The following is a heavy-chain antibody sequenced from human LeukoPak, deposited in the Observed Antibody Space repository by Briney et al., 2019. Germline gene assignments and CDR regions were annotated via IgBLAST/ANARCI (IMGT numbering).Heavy chain of an antibody. Sequence: SETLSLTCTVSGGSISSSSYYWGWIRQPPGKGLEWIGSIYYSGSTYYNPSLKSRVTISVDTSKNQFSLKLRSVTAADTAVYYCAGENRYYYDSSGYCDYWGQGTLVTVSS. D-gene: IGHD3-22*01. CDR2: IYYSGST. CDR3: AGENRYYYDSSGYCDY. J-gene: IGHJ4*02. CDR1: GGSISSSSYY. V-gene: IGHV4-39*01.